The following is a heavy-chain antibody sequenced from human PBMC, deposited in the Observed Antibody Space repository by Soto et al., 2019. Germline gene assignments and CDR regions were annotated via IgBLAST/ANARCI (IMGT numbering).Heavy chain of an antibody. CDR2: SDRSGQT. CDR3: ARIYSSGVVDF. V-gene: IGHV3-53*01. CDR1: GFSVSTTY. Sequence: VQLVESGGGLIQSGASRRVSCRASGFSVSTTYMDWVRQVPGKGLEWASVSDRSGQTFYSDSVRGRCTISRDNAKNTVYLQMSRLRVEDTGVYSCARIYSSGVVDFCGQGSLITVAS. J-gene: IGHJ4*02. D-gene: IGHD3-10*01.